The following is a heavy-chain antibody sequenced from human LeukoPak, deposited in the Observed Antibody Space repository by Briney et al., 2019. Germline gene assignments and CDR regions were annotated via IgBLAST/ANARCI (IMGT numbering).Heavy chain of an antibody. V-gene: IGHV5-51*01. D-gene: IGHD3-10*01. CDR2: IYPGDSDT. J-gene: IGHJ6*02. Sequence: GESLKISCKGSGYSFTSYWIGWVRQIPGKGLEWMGIIYPGDSDTRYSPSFQGQVTISADKSISTAYLQWSSLKASDTAMYYCARRGPELWFGEPYYYYYYGMDVWGQGTTVTVSS. CDR3: ARRGPELWFGEPYYYYYYGMDV. CDR1: GYSFTSYW.